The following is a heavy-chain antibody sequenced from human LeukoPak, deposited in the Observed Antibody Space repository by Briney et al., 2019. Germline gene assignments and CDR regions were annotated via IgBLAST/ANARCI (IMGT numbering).Heavy chain of an antibody. V-gene: IGHV4-61*09. Sequence: NPSETLSLTCTVSGGSISSGSHYWSWIRQPAGKGLEWIGHIYTSGSTNYNPSLKSRVTISVDTSKNQFSLKLSSVTAADTAVYYCARQAREGSGSYYPKRTRNYYFDYWGQGTLVTVSS. D-gene: IGHD3-10*01. CDR2: IYTSGST. CDR1: GGSISSGSHY. CDR3: ARQAREGSGSYYPKRTRNYYFDY. J-gene: IGHJ4*02.